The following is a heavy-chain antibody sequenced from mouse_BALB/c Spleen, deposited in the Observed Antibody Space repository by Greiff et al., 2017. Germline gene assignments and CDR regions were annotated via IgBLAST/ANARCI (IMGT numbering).Heavy chain of an antibody. CDR1: GYTFTEYT. J-gene: IGHJ3*01. CDR2: INPNNGGT. V-gene: IGHV1-18*01. CDR3: ARKDLYGNFGFAY. D-gene: IGHD2-1*01. Sequence: VQLKESGPELVKPGASVKISCKTSGYTFTEYTMHWVKQSHGKSLEWIGGINPNNGGTSYNQKFKGKATLTVDKSSSTAYMELRSLTSEDSAVYYCARKDLYGNFGFAYWGQGTLVTVSA.